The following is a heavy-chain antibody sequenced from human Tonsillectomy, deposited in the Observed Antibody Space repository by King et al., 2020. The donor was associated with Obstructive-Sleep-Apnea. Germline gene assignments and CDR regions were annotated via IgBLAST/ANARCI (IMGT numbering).Heavy chain of an antibody. Sequence: QLVQSGAEVKKPGASVKVSCKASGYPFNGYYMYWVRQAPGQGLEWMGWINPNSGGTSYAQKFQGRVTMTSDTSISAAYMELSRLTSDDTAVYFCAREAAKYDYVWGDWGKGTLVIVSS. CDR3: AREAAKYDYVWGD. V-gene: IGHV1-2*02. D-gene: IGHD3-16*01. CDR2: INPNSGGT. CDR1: GYPFNGYY. J-gene: IGHJ4*02.